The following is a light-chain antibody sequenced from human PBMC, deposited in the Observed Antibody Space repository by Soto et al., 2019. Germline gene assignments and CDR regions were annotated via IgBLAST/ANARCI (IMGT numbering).Light chain of an antibody. CDR1: SSDVGSYNL. V-gene: IGLV2-23*01. CDR2: EGS. CDR3: CSFARGSTLV. J-gene: IGLJ3*02. Sequence: QSVLTQPASVSGSPGQSITISCTGTSSDVGSYNLVSWYQQHPGNAPKLMIYEGSKRPSGVSNRFFGSKSGNTASLTISGLQAEDEADYCCCSFARGSTLVFGGGTKLTVL.